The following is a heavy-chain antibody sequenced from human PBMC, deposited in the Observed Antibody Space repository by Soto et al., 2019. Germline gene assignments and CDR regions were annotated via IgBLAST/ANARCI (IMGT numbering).Heavy chain of an antibody. CDR1: GFSLSNGKVG. V-gene: IGHV2-26*01. J-gene: IGHJ6*03. CDR2: IFSNDEK. D-gene: IGHD6-19*01. CDR3: ARILFGRSVAGGYFYMDV. Sequence: HVTLKESGPVLVNPTEPLTLTCTVSGFSLSNGKVGVSWIRQPPGKALEWLAHIFSNDEKSYRRSLKSRLTISADTSKSQVVLTMTNVDPVDTATYYCARILFGRSVAGGYFYMDVWGKGTTVTVSS.